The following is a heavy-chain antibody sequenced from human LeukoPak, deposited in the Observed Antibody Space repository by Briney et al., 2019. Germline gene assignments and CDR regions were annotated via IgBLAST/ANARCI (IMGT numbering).Heavy chain of an antibody. Sequence: SETLSLTCTVSGGSISSGGYYWSWIRQPPGKGLEWIGYIYHSGSTYYNPSLKSRVTISVDRSKNQFSLKLSSVTAADTAVYYCARGTVVEMATIRGFDAFDIWGQGTMVTVSS. J-gene: IGHJ3*02. V-gene: IGHV4-30-2*01. CDR2: IYHSGST. CDR3: ARGTVVEMATIRGFDAFDI. CDR1: GGSISSGGYY. D-gene: IGHD5-24*01.